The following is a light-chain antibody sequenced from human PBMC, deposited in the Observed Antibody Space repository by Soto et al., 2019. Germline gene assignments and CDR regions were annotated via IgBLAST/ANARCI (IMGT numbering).Light chain of an antibody. J-gene: IGKJ1*01. CDR3: QQEGGCPTT. V-gene: IGKV3-20*01. Sequence: TISCRASQSVSSSYLAWYQQKHGQAPRLLIYGASSLATGIPDRVSGMGSGTAGCIAIRSLRSGDRYALDRQQEGGCPTTLGQGTKVDIK. CDR2: GAS. CDR1: QSVSSSY.